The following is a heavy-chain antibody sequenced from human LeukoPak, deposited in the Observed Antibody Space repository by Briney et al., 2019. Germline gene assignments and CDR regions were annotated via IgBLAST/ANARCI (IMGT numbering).Heavy chain of an antibody. D-gene: IGHD2-15*01. J-gene: IGHJ3*02. CDR1: GYTFTIYG. Sequence: SVKVSCKAAGYTFTIYGISWVRQAAGQRLEWLGRFIPILGIATYAQTLQCRVTITADKSTSTAYKELSSLRSEDTAVYYCVRPSRRGGRPHGAFDIWGQGTMVTVSS. CDR3: VRPSRRGGRPHGAFDI. V-gene: IGHV1-69*04. CDR2: FIPILGIA.